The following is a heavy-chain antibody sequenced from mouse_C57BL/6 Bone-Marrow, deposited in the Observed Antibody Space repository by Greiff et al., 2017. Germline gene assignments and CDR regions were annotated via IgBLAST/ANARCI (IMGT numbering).Heavy chain of an antibody. V-gene: IGHV1-55*01. CDR1: GYTFTSYW. J-gene: IGHJ1*03. Sequence: QVQLQPPGAELVKPGASVKMSCKASGYTFTSYWITWVKQRPGQGLEWIGDIYPGSGSTNYNEKFKSKATLTVDTSSSTAYMQLSSLTSEDSAVYYCARDGYYVDWYFDVWGTGTTVTVSS. CDR2: IYPGSGST. CDR3: ARDGYYVDWYFDV. D-gene: IGHD2-3*01.